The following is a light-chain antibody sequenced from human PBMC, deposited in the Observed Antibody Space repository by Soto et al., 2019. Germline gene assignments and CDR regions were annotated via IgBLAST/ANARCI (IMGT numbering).Light chain of an antibody. V-gene: IGKV3-15*01. CDR1: QSVDNN. J-gene: IGKJ5*01. CDR2: GAS. Sequence: EIVMTQSPATLSLSPGARATVSCRASQSVDNNLAWYQQRPGQPPRLLIHGASTRATDIPARFSGSGSGTDFILIISSLQSEDFAVYYCQQYNNWPPITFGQGTRLEI. CDR3: QQYNNWPPIT.